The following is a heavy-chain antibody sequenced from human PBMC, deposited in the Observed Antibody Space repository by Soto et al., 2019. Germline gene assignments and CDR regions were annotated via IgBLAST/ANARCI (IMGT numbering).Heavy chain of an antibody. CDR1: GYTFTSYG. CDR3: GRSSITIFGVVIMGAFDI. Sequence: ASVKVSCKASGYTFTSYGISWVRQAHGQGLEWMGWISAYNGNTNYAQKLQGRVTMTTDTSTSTAYMELRSLRSDDTAVYYCGRSSITIFGVVIMGAFDIWGQGTMVTV. J-gene: IGHJ3*02. V-gene: IGHV1-18*01. CDR2: ISAYNGNT. D-gene: IGHD3-3*01.